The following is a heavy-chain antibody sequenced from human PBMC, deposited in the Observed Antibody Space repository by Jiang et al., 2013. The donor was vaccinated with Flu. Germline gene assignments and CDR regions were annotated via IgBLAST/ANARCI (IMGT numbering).Heavy chain of an antibody. CDR1: TFSSYW. CDR3: AKLLTVYGALYGMDV. J-gene: IGHJ6*02. V-gene: IGHV3-7*01. D-gene: IGHD4-17*01. CDR2: IKQDGSEK. Sequence: TFSSYWMSWVRQAPGKGLEWVANIKQDGSEKYYVDSVKGRFTISRDNAKNSLYLQMNSLRAEDTAVYYCAKLLTVYGALYGMDVWGQGTTVTVSS.